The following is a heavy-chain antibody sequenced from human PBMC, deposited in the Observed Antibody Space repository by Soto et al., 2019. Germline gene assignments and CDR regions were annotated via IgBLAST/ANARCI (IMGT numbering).Heavy chain of an antibody. CDR1: GFTFSSYS. V-gene: IGHV3-21*01. J-gene: IGHJ3*02. CDR3: ARGDYDILTGYYNAFDI. Sequence: EVQLVESGGGLVKPGGSLRLSCAASGFTFSSYSMNWVRQAPGKGLEWVSSISSSSSYIYYADSVKGRFTISRDNAKNSLYLQMNSLRAEDTAVYYCARGDYDILTGYYNAFDIWCQGTMVTVSS. CDR2: ISSSSSYI. D-gene: IGHD3-9*01.